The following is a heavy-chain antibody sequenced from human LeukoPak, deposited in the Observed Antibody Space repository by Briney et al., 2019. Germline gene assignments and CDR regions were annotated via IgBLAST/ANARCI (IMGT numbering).Heavy chain of an antibody. D-gene: IGHD5-18*01. J-gene: IGHJ4*02. V-gene: IGHV3-30*03. CDR3: ARGSGYSYAFTGRERTKSRLDY. CDR2: ISYDGSSK. CDR1: GFTFSIYG. Sequence: PGGSLRLSCAPSGFTFSIYGIHWVRQAPGKGLEWVAVISYDGSSKYYADSVRGRFTISRDNSKNTLYLQMNSLRAEDTAVYYCARGSGYSYAFTGRERTKSRLDYWGQGTLVTVSS.